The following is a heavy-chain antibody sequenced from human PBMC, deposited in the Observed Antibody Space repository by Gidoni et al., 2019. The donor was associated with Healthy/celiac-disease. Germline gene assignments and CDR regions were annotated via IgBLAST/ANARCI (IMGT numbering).Heavy chain of an antibody. D-gene: IGHD3-3*01. CDR3: AKIPGAYYDFWSGSRDAFDI. J-gene: IGHJ3*02. V-gene: IGHV3-9*01. Sequence: EVQLVESGGGLVQPGRSLRLSCEASGFTFDDYAMHWVRQAPGKGLGWVSGISWNSGSIGYADSVKGRFTISRDNAKNSLYLQMNSLRAEDTALYYCAKIPGAYYDFWSGSRDAFDIWGQGTMVTVSS. CDR2: ISWNSGSI. CDR1: GFTFDDYA.